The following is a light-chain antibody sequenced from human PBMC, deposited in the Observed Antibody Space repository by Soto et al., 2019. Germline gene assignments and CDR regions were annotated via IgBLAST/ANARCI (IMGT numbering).Light chain of an antibody. J-gene: IGKJ5*01. V-gene: IGKV1-5*01. CDR1: QTISSW. Sequence: DIQMSQSPSTLSGSVGDRVTITCRASQTISSWLAWYQQKPGKAPKLLIYAASTLQSGVPSRFSGSGSGTDFTLTISCLQSEDFATYYCQQYYSYPLVFGQGTRLEIK. CDR3: QQYYSYPLV. CDR2: AAS.